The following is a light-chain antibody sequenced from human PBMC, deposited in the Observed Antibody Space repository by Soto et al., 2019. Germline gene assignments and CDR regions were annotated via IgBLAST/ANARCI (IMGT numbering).Light chain of an antibody. Sequence: EILMTQSPATLSMSPGERATLSCRASQSVSNNLAWYQQKPGQAPRLLIYGASTKATGIPARFSGSGSGTEFTLTISSLQSEDFAVYYCQQYNNWPPWTFGQGTKVDIK. CDR1: QSVSNN. CDR3: QQYNNWPPWT. J-gene: IGKJ1*01. V-gene: IGKV3-15*01. CDR2: GAS.